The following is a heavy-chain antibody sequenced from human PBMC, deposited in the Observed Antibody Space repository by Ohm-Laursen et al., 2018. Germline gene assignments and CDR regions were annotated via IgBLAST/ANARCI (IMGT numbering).Heavy chain of an antibody. V-gene: IGHV4-34*01. Sequence: ILSLTCAVYGGSFSGYYWSWIRQPPGKGLEWIGEINHSGSTNYNPSLKSRVTISVDTSKNQFSLKLSSVTAADTAVYYCARGHRLFGYWGQGTLVTVSS. J-gene: IGHJ4*02. CDR2: INHSGST. D-gene: IGHD6-25*01. CDR3: ARGHRLFGY. CDR1: GGSFSGYY.